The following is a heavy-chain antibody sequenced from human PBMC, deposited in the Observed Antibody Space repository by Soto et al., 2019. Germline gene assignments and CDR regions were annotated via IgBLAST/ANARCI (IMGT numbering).Heavy chain of an antibody. CDR1: GFTFSNYW. CDR3: ASVAI. J-gene: IGHJ4*02. D-gene: IGHD5-12*01. Sequence: EVQLVESGGGLVQPGGSLRLSCAASGFTFSNYWMSWVRQAPGKGLEWVANIKQDGTEINYVDSVRGRFTISRDNAQNSMDLQMNSLTAEDTAVYYFASVAIWGPGTLVTVSS. V-gene: IGHV3-7*01. CDR2: IKQDGTEI.